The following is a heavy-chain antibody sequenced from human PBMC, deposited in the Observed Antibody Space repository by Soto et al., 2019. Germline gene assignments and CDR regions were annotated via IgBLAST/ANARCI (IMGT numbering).Heavy chain of an antibody. D-gene: IGHD4-4*01. CDR2: IYYSGST. J-gene: IGHJ4*02. CDR3: ARVTTVTSFDY. CDR1: GGSVSSGSYY. V-gene: IGHV4-61*01. Sequence: SETLSLTCTVSGGSVSSGSYYWSWIRHPPGKGLEWIGYIYYSGSTNYNPSLKSRVTISVDTSKNQFSLKLSSVTAADTAVYYCARVTTVTSFDYWGQGTLVTVSS.